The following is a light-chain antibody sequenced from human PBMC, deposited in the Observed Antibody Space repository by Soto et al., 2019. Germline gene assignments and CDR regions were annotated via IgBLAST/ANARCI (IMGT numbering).Light chain of an antibody. Sequence: DIVMTQSPDSLALSLGERATINCKSSQSVLYSPNNKNYLAWYQQKPGQPPKLLLYWASMRESGVPDRFSGSASGTDFTLTISRLQAEDVAVYYCHQYASSPWTFGPGPKVEIK. CDR2: WAS. CDR3: HQYASSPWT. V-gene: IGKV4-1*01. J-gene: IGKJ1*01. CDR1: QSVLYSPNNKNY.